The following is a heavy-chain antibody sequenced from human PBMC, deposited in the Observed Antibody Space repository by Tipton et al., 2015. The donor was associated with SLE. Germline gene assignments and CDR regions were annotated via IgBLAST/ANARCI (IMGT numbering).Heavy chain of an antibody. CDR1: GGSINNSYYY. CDR3: ARTAGSHRNYYFDS. V-gene: IGHV4-61*03. D-gene: IGHD1-26*01. Sequence: TLSLTCTVSGGSINNSYYYWSWIRQPPGKELEYIGYTYYRGSANYNPSLKNRVTLSIDTSNNHFSLRLSSVTAADTAVYYCARTAGSHRNYYFDSWGQGTLVTVSS. CDR2: TYYRGSA. J-gene: IGHJ4*02.